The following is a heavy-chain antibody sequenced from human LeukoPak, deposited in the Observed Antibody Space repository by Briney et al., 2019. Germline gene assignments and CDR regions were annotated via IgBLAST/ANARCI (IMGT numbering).Heavy chain of an antibody. J-gene: IGHJ4*02. Sequence: GGSLRLSCAASGFTFSGSAMHWVRQASGKGLEWVGRIRSKANSYATAYAASVKGRFTISRDGSKNTAYLQMNSLKTEDTAMYYCTSPPFYDSSGSRDYWGQGTLVTVSS. CDR2: IRSKANSYAT. V-gene: IGHV3-73*01. CDR1: GFTFSGSA. D-gene: IGHD3-22*01. CDR3: TSPPFYDSSGSRDY.